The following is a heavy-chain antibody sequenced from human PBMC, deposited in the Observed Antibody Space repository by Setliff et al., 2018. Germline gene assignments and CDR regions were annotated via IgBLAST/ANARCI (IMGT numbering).Heavy chain of an antibody. V-gene: IGHV4-59*08. D-gene: IGHD3-22*01. J-gene: IGHJ5*02. CDR3: ARVTLTYYYDSSGFLRGNENSNWFDP. CDR2: IYYSGST. Sequence: NPSETLSLTCTVSGGSISSYYWSWIRQPPGKGLEWIGYIYYSGSTNYNPSLKSRVTISVDTSKNQFSLKLSSVTAADTALYYCARVTLTYYYDSSGFLRGNENSNWFDPWGQGTLVTVSS. CDR1: GGSISSYY.